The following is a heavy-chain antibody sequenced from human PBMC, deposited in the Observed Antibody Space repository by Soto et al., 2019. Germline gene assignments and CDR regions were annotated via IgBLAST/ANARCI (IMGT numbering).Heavy chain of an antibody. J-gene: IGHJ4*02. D-gene: IGHD5-12*01. Sequence: EVHLVESGGALVQPGRSLRLSCAASGFTFSDHYMDWVRQAPGKGLEWVGRLRNKRNSYTTEYDAPVRGRFTISRDDSKSLLYLQMNSLKAEDTAVYYCVRAGIVTTPYYFDYWGQGTLVTVSS. CDR1: GFTFSDHY. CDR2: LRNKRNSYTT. CDR3: VRAGIVTTPYYFDY. V-gene: IGHV3-72*01.